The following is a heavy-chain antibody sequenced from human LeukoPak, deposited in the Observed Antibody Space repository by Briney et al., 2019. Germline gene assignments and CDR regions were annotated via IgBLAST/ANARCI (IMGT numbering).Heavy chain of an antibody. CDR1: GYTFTGYY. D-gene: IGHD2-15*01. CDR2: INPNSGGT. CDR3: ARDRRSYCSGAGCDSGNDY. V-gene: IGHV1-2*02. J-gene: IGHJ4*02. Sequence: WASVKVSCKASGYTFTGYYMHWVRQAPGQGLEWMGWINPNSGGTNYAQKFQGRVTMTRDTSISTAYMELSRLRSDDTAVYYCARDRRSYCSGAGCDSGNDYWGQGTLVTVSS.